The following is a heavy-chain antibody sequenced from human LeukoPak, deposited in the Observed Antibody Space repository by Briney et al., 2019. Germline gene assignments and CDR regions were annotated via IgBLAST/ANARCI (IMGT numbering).Heavy chain of an antibody. D-gene: IGHD3-9*01. V-gene: IGHV1-2*02. Sequence: GASVKVSCKTSGYTFNDYYLHGVRQAPGQGLEWMGWINPNSGRTNYAPKFQGRVTLTTDTSISTAYMELSSLISGDTALYYCARDSSDILTGYYHFWGQGTLVTVSS. CDR3: ARDSSDILTGYYHF. CDR2: INPNSGRT. J-gene: IGHJ4*02. CDR1: GYTFNDYY.